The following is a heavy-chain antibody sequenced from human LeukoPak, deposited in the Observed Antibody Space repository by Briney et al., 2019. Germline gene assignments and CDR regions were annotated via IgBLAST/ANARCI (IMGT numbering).Heavy chain of an antibody. V-gene: IGHV4-59*01. CDR1: GGSISSYY. CDR2: IYYSGST. Sequence: SETLSLTCTVSGGSISSYYWSWIRQPPGKGLEWIGYIYYSGSTNYNPSLKSRVTISVDTSKNQFSLKLSSVTAADTAVYYCARARSGCTNGVCVPWFGPWGQGTLVTVSS. D-gene: IGHD2-8*01. CDR3: ARARSGCTNGVCVPWFGP. J-gene: IGHJ5*02.